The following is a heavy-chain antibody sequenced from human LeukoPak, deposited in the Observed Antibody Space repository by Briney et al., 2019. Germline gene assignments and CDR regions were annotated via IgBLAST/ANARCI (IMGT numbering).Heavy chain of an antibody. V-gene: IGHV3-30*03. D-gene: IGHD1-26*01. CDR2: LSYDENNE. Sequence: PGGSLRLSCAASGFTLRSFGMHWVRQAPGKGLEWVAVLSYDENNEDYGDSVRGRFTISRDISKNTLYLQMNNLRPEDTSVYYCTRGSREFEYWGQGTLVTVSS. CDR1: GFTLRSFG. J-gene: IGHJ4*02. CDR3: TRGSREFEY.